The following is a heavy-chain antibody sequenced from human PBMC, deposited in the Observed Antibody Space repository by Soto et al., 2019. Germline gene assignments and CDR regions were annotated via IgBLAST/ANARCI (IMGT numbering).Heavy chain of an antibody. Sequence: LSLTCTVSGGSITSSYWSWIRRPPWKGLEWIAYIYDTGISGYTPSTSYNPSLKSRVTMSVDTSKSQFSLKLTSVTAADTAVYYCARGEDAFFYYGLDVWGQGITVTVSS. CDR3: ARGEDAFFYYGLDV. V-gene: IGHV4-59*01. J-gene: IGHJ6*02. CDR2: IYDTGISGYTPST. CDR1: GGSITSSY.